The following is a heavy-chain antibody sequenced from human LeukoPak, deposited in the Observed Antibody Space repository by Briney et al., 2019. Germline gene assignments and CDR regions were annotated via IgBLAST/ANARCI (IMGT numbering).Heavy chain of an antibody. J-gene: IGHJ5*02. V-gene: IGHV3-7*03. CDR2: IKQDGSEK. Sequence: GGSLRLSCAASGFTFSNYWMAWVPQAPAKGLEWVANIKQDGSEKYYVDSVKGRFTISRDNAKNSLFLEMNSLRAEDTAVYYCARDPRSAGRYNWFDTWGQGTLVTASS. CDR3: ARDPRSAGRYNWFDT. D-gene: IGHD2-15*01. CDR1: GFTFSNYW.